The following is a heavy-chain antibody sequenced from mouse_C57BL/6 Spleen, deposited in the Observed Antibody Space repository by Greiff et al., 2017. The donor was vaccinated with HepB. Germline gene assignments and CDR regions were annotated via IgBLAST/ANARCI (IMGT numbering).Heavy chain of an antibody. CDR2: ISSGSSTI. CDR1: GFTFSDYG. V-gene: IGHV5-17*01. D-gene: IGHD1-1*01. Sequence: EVNVVESGGGLVKPGGSLKLSCAASGFTFSDYGMHWVRQAPEKGLEWVAYISSGSSTIYYPDTVKGRFTISRDNAKNTLFLQMTSLRSEDTAMYYCARQGVVATDYAMDYWGQGTSVTVSS. J-gene: IGHJ4*01. CDR3: ARQGVVATDYAMDY.